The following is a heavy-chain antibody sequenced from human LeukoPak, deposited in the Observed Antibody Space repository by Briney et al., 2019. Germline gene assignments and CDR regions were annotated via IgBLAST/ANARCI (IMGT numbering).Heavy chain of an antibody. CDR3: AGRRPSGYDLGYFDC. J-gene: IGHJ4*02. D-gene: IGHD5-12*01. Sequence: SETLSLTCAVYGGSFSGYYWSWIRQPPGKGLEWIGEINHSGSTNYNPSLKSRVTISVDTSKNQFSLKLSSVTAADTAVYYCAGRRPSGYDLGYFDCWGQGTLVTVSS. CDR2: INHSGST. V-gene: IGHV4-34*01. CDR1: GGSFSGYY.